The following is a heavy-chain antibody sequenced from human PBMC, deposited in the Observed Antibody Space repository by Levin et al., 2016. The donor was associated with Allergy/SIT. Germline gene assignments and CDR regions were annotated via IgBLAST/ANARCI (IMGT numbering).Heavy chain of an antibody. V-gene: IGHV3-30*02. CDR2: IRYDGSNK. Sequence: GGSLRLSCAASGFTFSSYGMHWVRQAPGKGLEWVAFIRYDGSNKYYADSVKGRFTISRDNSKNTLYLQMNSLRAEDTAVYYCAKDQDLTSRIAAAGVDYWGQGTLVTVSS. CDR3: AKDQDLTSRIAAAGVDY. CDR1: GFTFSSYG. D-gene: IGHD6-13*01. J-gene: IGHJ4*02.